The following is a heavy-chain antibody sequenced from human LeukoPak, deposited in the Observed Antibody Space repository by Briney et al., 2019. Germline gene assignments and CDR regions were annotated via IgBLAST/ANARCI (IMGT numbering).Heavy chain of an antibody. V-gene: IGHV4-59*01. J-gene: IGHJ4*02. CDR1: GGSISSYY. CDR3: ARGEAAVAGFGIDY. CDR2: IYYSGST. D-gene: IGHD6-19*01. Sequence: TSETLSLTCTVSGGSISSYYWSWIRQPPGKGLEWSGYIYYSGSTNYNPSLKSRVTISVDTSKNQFSLKLSSVTAADTAVYYCARGEAAVAGFGIDYWGQGTPVTVSS.